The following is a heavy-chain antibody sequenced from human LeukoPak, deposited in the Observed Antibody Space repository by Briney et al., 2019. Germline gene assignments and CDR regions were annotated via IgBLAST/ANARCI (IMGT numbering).Heavy chain of an antibody. V-gene: IGHV4-39*07. D-gene: IGHD1-1*01. CDR1: GGSISSSSYY. J-gene: IGHJ3*02. Sequence: SETLSLTCTVSGGSISSSSYYWGWIRQPPGKGLEWIGSIYYSGSTYYNPSLKSRVTISVDTSKNQFSLKLSSVTAADTAVYYCARVGWNDGASDIWGQGTMVTVSS. CDR2: IYYSGST. CDR3: ARVGWNDGASDI.